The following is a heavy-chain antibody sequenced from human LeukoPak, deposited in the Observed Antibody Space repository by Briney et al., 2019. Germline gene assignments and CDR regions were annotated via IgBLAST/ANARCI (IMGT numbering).Heavy chain of an antibody. J-gene: IGHJ6*02. CDR3: AREVEDYGDYVDYYYGMDV. Sequence: ASVKVSCKASGYTFTSYAMHWVRQAPGQRLEWMGWINAGNGNTKYSQKFQGRVTITRDTSASTAYMELSSLRSEDTAVYYCAREVEDYGDYVDYYYGMDVWGQGTTVTVSS. D-gene: IGHD4-17*01. V-gene: IGHV1-3*01. CDR1: GYTFTSYA. CDR2: INAGNGNT.